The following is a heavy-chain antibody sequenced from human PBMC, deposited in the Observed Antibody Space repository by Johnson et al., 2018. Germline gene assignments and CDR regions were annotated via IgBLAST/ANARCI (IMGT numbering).Heavy chain of an antibody. J-gene: IGHJ6*03. V-gene: IGHV4-59*11. CDR1: GDSIGNHY. CDR3: ARDVCGADCFLPYHMDV. CDR2: IYSAGTT. Sequence: QVQLQESGPGLVKPSENLSLTCTVSGDSIGNHYWNWIRQTPGKGLEWIGHIYSAGTTNYNPSLKSRVTISLDTSKNQFFLGLMSVSAADTAVYYCARDVCGADCFLPYHMDVWGQGTTVTVSS. D-gene: IGHD2-21*02.